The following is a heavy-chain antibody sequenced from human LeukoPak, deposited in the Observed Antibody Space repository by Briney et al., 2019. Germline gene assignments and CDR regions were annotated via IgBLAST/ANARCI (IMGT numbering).Heavy chain of an antibody. CDR2: IYHSGST. V-gene: IGHV4-61*05. Sequence: SETLSLTCTVSGGSISSSSYYWGWIRQPPGKGLEWIGYIYHSGSTNYNPSLKSRVTISVDTSKNQFSLKLSSVTAADTAVYYCARGRYYYGSGSYGWFDPWGQGTLVTVSS. CDR3: ARGRYYYGSGSYGWFDP. J-gene: IGHJ5*02. CDR1: GGSISSSSYY. D-gene: IGHD3-10*01.